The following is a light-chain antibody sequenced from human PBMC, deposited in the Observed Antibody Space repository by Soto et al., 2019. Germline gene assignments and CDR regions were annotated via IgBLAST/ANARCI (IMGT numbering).Light chain of an antibody. Sequence: EIVMTQSPAALSVSPGERATLSCRASQNVDSKLAWYQHKPGQAPRLLIYGVSTRVTGIPLRFSGSGSGTEFTLTINSLQSEELAAYYCQQYTSGLQTFRQGTKV. CDR2: GVS. J-gene: IGKJ1*01. V-gene: IGKV3-15*01. CDR1: QNVDSK. CDR3: QQYTSGLQT.